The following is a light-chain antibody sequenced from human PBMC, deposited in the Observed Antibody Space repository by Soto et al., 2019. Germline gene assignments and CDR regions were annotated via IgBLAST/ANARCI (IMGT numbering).Light chain of an antibody. CDR1: QSISSY. V-gene: IGKV1-39*01. CDR3: QQYGSSPGT. J-gene: IGKJ1*01. CDR2: AAS. Sequence: DIQMTQSPSSLSASIGDRVTITCRASQSISSYLNWYQQKPGKAPKLLIYAASSLQSGVPSRFSGSGSGTDFTLTISRLAPEDFAMYYCQQYGSSPGTFGQGTKVEVK.